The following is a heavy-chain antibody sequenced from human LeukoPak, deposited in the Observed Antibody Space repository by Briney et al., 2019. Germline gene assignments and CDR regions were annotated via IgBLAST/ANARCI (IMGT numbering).Heavy chain of an antibody. CDR2: INHSGST. D-gene: IGHD2-2*01. CDR1: GGSFSGYY. CDR3: ARPTVVPAARYMDV. Sequence: PSETLSLTCAVYGGSFSGYYWSWIRQPPGKGLEWIGEINHSGSTNYNPSLKSRVTISVDTSKNQFSLKLSSVTAADTAVYYCARPTVVPAARYMDVWGKGTTVTVSS. V-gene: IGHV4-34*01. J-gene: IGHJ6*03.